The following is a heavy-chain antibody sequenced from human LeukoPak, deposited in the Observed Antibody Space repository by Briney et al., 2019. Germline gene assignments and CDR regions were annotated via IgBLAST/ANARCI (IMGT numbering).Heavy chain of an antibody. CDR2: IRSKANSYAT. J-gene: IGHJ4*02. V-gene: IGHV3-73*01. D-gene: IGHD5-12*01. CDR1: GFTFTDSG. Sequence: PGGSLKLSCAASGFTFTDSGIHWVRQASGKGLEWVGRIRSKANSYATAYAASVKGRFTVSRDDSKNTAYLQMSSLKIEDTAVYYCTTFIVATTVDYWGQGILVTDSS. CDR3: TTFIVATTVDY.